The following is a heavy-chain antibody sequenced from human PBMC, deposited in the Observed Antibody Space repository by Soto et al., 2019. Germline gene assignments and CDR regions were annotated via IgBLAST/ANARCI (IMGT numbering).Heavy chain of an antibody. J-gene: IGHJ6*02. CDR1: GDSVSSNSAA. Sequence: SQTLSLPCAISGDSVSSNSAAWNWIRQSPSRGLEWLGRTYYRSKWYNDYAVSVKSRITINPDTSKNQFSLQLNSVTPDDTAVYYCARESLGSGWYPYYYYGMDVWGQGTTVTRLL. D-gene: IGHD6-19*01. V-gene: IGHV6-1*01. CDR2: TYYRSKWYN. CDR3: ARESLGSGWYPYYYYGMDV.